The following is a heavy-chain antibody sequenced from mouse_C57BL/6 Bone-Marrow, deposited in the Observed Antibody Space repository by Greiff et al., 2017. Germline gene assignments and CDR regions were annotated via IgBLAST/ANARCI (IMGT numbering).Heavy chain of an antibody. CDR2: IDPENGDT. CDR3: TTGATVVYFDY. CDR1: GFNIKDDY. D-gene: IGHD1-1*01. Sequence: EVQLQQSGAELVRPGASVKLSCTASGFNIKDDYMHWVKQRPEQGLEWIGWIDPENGDTEYASKFQGKATITADTSSNTAYLPLSSLTSEDTAVYYCTTGATVVYFDYWGQGTTLTVSS. J-gene: IGHJ2*01. V-gene: IGHV14-4*01.